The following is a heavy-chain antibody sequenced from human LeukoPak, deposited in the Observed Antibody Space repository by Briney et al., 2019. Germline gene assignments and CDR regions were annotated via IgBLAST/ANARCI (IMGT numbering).Heavy chain of an antibody. Sequence: GGSLRLSCAASGFTFSSYAMSWVRQAPGKGLEWVSATSGSGGSTYYADSVKGRFTISRDNSKNTLYLQMNSLRAEDTAVYYCAKEGGIVLMVYAPPLRYWGQGTLVTVSS. CDR2: TSGSGGST. V-gene: IGHV3-23*01. D-gene: IGHD2-8*01. J-gene: IGHJ4*02. CDR1: GFTFSSYA. CDR3: AKEGGIVLMVYAPPLRY.